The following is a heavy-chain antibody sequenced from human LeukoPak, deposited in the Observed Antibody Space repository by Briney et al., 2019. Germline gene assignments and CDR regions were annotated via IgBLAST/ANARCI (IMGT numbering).Heavy chain of an antibody. CDR2: IYYSGST. CDR1: GGSASSRSYY. D-gene: IGHD6-19*01. J-gene: IGHJ4*02. Sequence: PSETLSLTCTVSGGSASSRSYYWSWIRQSPGKGLEWIGYIYYSGSTNHNPSLKSRVTLSADTSKNQFSLKLTSVTAADTAVYYCAGGTEAGLAYWGQGTLVTVSS. CDR3: AGGTEAGLAY. V-gene: IGHV4-61*01.